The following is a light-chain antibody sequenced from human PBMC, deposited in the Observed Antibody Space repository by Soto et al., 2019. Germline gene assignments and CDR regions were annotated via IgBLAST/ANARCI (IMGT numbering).Light chain of an antibody. J-gene: IGKJ4*01. CDR3: QQGHSAPLT. CDR1: QTISSN. CDR2: AAS. Sequence: DIQMTQSPSTLSASVGDRVTITCRASQTISSNLNWYQQKPGKAPDLLIFAASNLQSGVPSRFSGSGSGADFTLTISSLQPEDFATYYCQQGHSAPLTFGGGTKVDIK. V-gene: IGKV1-39*01.